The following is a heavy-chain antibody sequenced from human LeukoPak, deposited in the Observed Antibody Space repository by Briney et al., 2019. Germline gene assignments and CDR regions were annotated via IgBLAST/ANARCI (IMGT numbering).Heavy chain of an antibody. Sequence: GGSLRLSRAASGFTFSSYWMSWVRQAPGKGLEWVANIKQDGSEKYYVDSVKGRFTISRDNAKNSLYLQMNSLRAEDTAVYYCASLGCSSTSCYLYYYYGMDVWGKGTTVTVSS. V-gene: IGHV3-7*03. CDR3: ASLGCSSTSCYLYYYYGMDV. CDR1: GFTFSSYW. CDR2: IKQDGSEK. D-gene: IGHD2-2*01. J-gene: IGHJ6*04.